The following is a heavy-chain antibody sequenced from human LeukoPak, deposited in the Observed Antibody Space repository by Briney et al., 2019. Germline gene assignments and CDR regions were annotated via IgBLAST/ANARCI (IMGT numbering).Heavy chain of an antibody. D-gene: IGHD3-3*01. CDR2: INPNSGGT. J-gene: IGHJ6*03. CDR3: ARDKSVLRFLEWGYYYMDV. V-gene: IGHV1-2*02. Sequence: ASVKVSCKASGYTFTGYYMHWVRQAPGQGLEWMGWINPNSGGTNYAQKSQGRVTMTRDTSISTAYMELSRLRSDDTAVYYCARDKSVLRFLEWGYYYMDVWGKGTTVTVSS. CDR1: GYTFTGYY.